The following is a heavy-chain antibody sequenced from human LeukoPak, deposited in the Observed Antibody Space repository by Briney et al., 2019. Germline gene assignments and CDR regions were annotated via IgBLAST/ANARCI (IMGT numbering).Heavy chain of an antibody. CDR2: INSDGSST. J-gene: IGHJ4*02. CDR1: GFTFSSYW. CDR3: ARGADYYDISRFDY. D-gene: IGHD3-22*01. V-gene: IGHV3-74*01. Sequence: GGSLRLSCAASGFTFSSYWMHWVRQVPGKGLVWVSRINSDGSSTRYADSVKGRFTISRDNSKNTLYLQMNSLRAEDTAVYYCARGADYYDISRFDYWGQGTLVTVSS.